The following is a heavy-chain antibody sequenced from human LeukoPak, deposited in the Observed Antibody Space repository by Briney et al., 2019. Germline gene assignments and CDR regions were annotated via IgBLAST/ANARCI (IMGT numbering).Heavy chain of an antibody. CDR2: IRSDGTYT. V-gene: IGHV3-11*05. Sequence: SGGSLRLSCAASGFSFSDYCMSWVRQAPGKGLEWVSYIRSDGTYTNYADSMKGRFTISRDNAKNSLYLQMNSLIAEDTAVYYCARVSVSYQFDYWGQGTLVTVSS. J-gene: IGHJ4*02. D-gene: IGHD1-26*01. CDR1: GFSFSDYC. CDR3: ARVSVSYQFDY.